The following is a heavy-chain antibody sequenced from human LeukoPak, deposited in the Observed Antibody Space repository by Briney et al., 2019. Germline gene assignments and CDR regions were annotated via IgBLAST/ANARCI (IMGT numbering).Heavy chain of an antibody. D-gene: IGHD6-13*01. CDR1: GYTFTGYY. CDR3: ARTSIAAAGTYLYYFDY. J-gene: IGHJ4*02. CDR2: INPNSGGT. Sequence: GASVKVSCKASGYTFTGYYMHWVRQAPGQGLEWMGWINPNSGGTNYAQKFQGRVTMTRDTSISTAYMELSRLRSDDTAVYYCARTSIAAAGTYLYYFDYWGQGTLVTVSS. V-gene: IGHV1-2*02.